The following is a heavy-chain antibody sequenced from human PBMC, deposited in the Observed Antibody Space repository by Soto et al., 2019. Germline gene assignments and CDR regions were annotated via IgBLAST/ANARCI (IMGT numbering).Heavy chain of an antibody. Sequence: QVQLQESGPGLVQPSQTLSLTCTVSGDSISSGAYYWSWIRQPPGKGLEWIGYIYHSGATYYNPSLESRVTISVDTSKNQFSRRLSSVTAADTAVYYCARDGGYATVDCWGQGTLVTVSS. CDR2: IYHSGAT. J-gene: IGHJ4*02. D-gene: IGHD2-15*01. CDR1: GDSISSGAYY. CDR3: ARDGGYATVDC. V-gene: IGHV4-30-4*01.